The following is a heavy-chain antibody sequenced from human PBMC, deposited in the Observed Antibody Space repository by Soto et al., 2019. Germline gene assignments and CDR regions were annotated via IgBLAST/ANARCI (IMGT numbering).Heavy chain of an antibody. J-gene: IGHJ4*02. V-gene: IGHV3-7*01. CDR3: TRGHPSIYNY. D-gene: IGHD4-4*01. Sequence: GGSLRLSCAASGFTFSNYWMSWVRQAPGKGLEWVANIKEDGSERYYVDSVKGRFTISRDNAKNSLYLQMTSLRPEDTAVYYCTRGHPSIYNYWGQGTLVTVSS. CDR2: IKEDGSER. CDR1: GFTFSNYW.